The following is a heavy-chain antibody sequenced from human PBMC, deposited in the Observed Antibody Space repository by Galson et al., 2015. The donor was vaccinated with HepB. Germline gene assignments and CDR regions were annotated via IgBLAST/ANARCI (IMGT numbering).Heavy chain of an antibody. CDR3: ARVEGYYGSGSYYKPPYENYYYGMDV. D-gene: IGHD3-10*01. V-gene: IGHV1-18*04. CDR2: ISAYNGNT. Sequence: SVKVSCKASGYTFTSYGISWVRQAPGQGLEWMGWISAYNGNTNYAQKLQGRVTMTTDTSTSTAYMELRSLRSDDTAVYYCARVEGYYGSGSYYKPPYENYYYGMDVWGQGTTVTVSS. J-gene: IGHJ6*02. CDR1: GYTFTSYG.